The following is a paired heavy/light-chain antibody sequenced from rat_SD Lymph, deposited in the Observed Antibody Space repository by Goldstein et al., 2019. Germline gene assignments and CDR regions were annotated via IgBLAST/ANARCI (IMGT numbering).Light chain of an antibody. CDR1: QNVGIN. J-gene: IGKJ1*01. CDR3: LQHNSYPWT. CDR2: WAS. V-gene: IGKV6S7*01. Sequence: NTVMTQSPTSMFTSVGDRVTISCKASQNVGINVAWYQQETGQSPKRLIYWASNRDTGVPDRFTGSGSGTDFTLTISNMQAEDPAIYYCLQHNSYPWTFGGGTKLELK.
Heavy chain of an antibody. Sequence: QVQLKESGPGLVKPSETLSLTCTVSGFSLTSYHVSWVRQPPGKGLEWMGVIWGDGSTAYNSALKSRLSISRDTSKSQVFLKMSSLKTEDTATYYCARGGARDYWGQGVMVTVSS. J-gene: IGHJ2*01. CDR1: GFSLTSYH. CDR2: IWGDGST. V-gene: IGHV2-32*01. CDR3: ARGGARDY. D-gene: IGHD5-1*01.